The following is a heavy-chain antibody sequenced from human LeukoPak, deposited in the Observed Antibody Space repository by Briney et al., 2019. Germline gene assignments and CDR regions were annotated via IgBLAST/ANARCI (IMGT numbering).Heavy chain of an antibody. V-gene: IGHV1-69*13. CDR2: IIPIFGTA. D-gene: IGHD3-22*01. CDR1: GGTFSSYA. CDR3: ARDAHYYDSSGYYPY. Sequence: GASVKVSCKASGGTFSSYAISWVRQAPGQGLEWMGRIIPIFGTANYAQKFQGRVTITADESTSTAYMELSSLRSEDTAVYYCARDAHYYDSSGYYPYWGQGTLVTVSS. J-gene: IGHJ4*02.